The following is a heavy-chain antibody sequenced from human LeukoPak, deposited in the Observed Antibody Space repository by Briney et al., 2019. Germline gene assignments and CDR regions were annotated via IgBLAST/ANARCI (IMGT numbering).Heavy chain of an antibody. Sequence: GGSLRLSCAVSGFTVSSNYMNWVRQAPGKALEWVSLIYSDGTTNYADSVKGRFTIFRDNSKNTVYLQMNSLRVEDTAVYYCARVGYSGTWYSSPPFDYWGQGTLVTVSS. J-gene: IGHJ4*02. D-gene: IGHD6-13*01. CDR1: GFTVSSNY. V-gene: IGHV3-66*01. CDR2: IYSDGTT. CDR3: ARVGYSGTWYSSPPFDY.